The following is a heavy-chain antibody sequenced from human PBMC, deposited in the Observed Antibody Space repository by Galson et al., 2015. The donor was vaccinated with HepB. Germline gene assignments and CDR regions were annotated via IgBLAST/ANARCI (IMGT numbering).Heavy chain of an antibody. CDR2: ISAYNGNT. CDR1: GYAFTSYG. V-gene: IGHV1-18*04. J-gene: IGHJ4*02. CDR3: ARDHKSMFYYYDSSGYSRQIDY. Sequence: SVKVSCKASGYAFTSYGISWVRQAPGQGLEWMGWISAYNGNTNYAQKLQGRVTMTTDTSTSTAYMELRSLRSDDTAVYYCARDHKSMFYYYDSSGYSRQIDYWGQGTLVTVSS. D-gene: IGHD3-22*01.